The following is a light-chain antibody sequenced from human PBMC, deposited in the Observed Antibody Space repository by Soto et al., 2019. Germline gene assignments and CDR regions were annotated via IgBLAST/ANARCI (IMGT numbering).Light chain of an antibody. CDR3: KQALQTPFS. CDR2: LGS. J-gene: IGKJ3*01. V-gene: IGKV2-28*01. CDR1: QSLLHSNGYNY. Sequence: DIVMTQSPLSLPVTPGEPASISCRSSQSLLHSNGYNYLDWYLQKPGQSPQLLIYLGSYRPSGVPDRFSGSGSGTDFTLKISRVEAEDVGVYYCKQALQTPFSFGPGTKVDIK.